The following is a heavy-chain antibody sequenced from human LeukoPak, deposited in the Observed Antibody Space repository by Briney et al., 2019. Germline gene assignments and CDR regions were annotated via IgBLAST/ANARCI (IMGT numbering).Heavy chain of an antibody. CDR1: GFTFSDYY. D-gene: IGHD6-13*01. Sequence: GGSLRLSCAASGFTFSDYYMSWIRQAPGKGLEWVSYISSSGSTIYYADSVKGRFTISRDHAKNSLYLQMNSLRAEDTAVYYCARVRSSSWFLDVWGQGTTVTVSS. V-gene: IGHV3-11*01. CDR3: ARVRSSSWFLDV. CDR2: ISSSGSTI. J-gene: IGHJ6*02.